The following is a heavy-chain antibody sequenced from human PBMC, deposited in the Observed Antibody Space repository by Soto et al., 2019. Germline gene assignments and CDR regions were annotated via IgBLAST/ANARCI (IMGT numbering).Heavy chain of an antibody. CDR1: GYTFTSYY. V-gene: IGHV1-46*01. Sequence: ASVKVSCKASGYTFTSYYMHWVRQAPGQGLEWMAMINPRGGTTTYAQRFQGRVTVTSDTSTSTVYMELSSLRSEDSAMYYCATGAMGITGPIGDYWGQGTLVTVSS. CDR3: ATGAMGITGPIGDY. CDR2: INPRGGTT. D-gene: IGHD1-20*01. J-gene: IGHJ4*02.